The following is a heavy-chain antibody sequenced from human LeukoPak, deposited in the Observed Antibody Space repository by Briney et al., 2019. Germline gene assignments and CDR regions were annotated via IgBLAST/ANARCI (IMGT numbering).Heavy chain of an antibody. J-gene: IGHJ4*02. V-gene: IGHV3-74*01. CDR1: GFTFSSYW. D-gene: IGHD6-19*01. CDR3: ARGPNFSGWPDY. CDR2: INSDGSST. Sequence: GGSLRLSCAASGFTFSSYWMHWVRQAPGKGLVWVSRINSDGSSTSYADSVKGRFTISRDNAKNTLYLQMNSLRAEDTAVYYCARGPNFSGWPDYWGQGTLVTVSS.